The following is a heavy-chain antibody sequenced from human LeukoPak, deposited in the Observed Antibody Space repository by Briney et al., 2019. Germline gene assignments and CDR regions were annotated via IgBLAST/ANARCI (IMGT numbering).Heavy chain of an antibody. D-gene: IGHD5-18*01. CDR1: GFTFGDYA. CDR2: IRSKAYGGTT. V-gene: IGHV3-49*03. CDR3: TRARGYSYGYADV. J-gene: IGHJ6*04. Sequence: GGSLRLSCTASGFTFGDYATSWFCQAPGKGLEWVGFIRSKAYGGTTEYAASVKGRFTISRDDSKSIAYLQMNSLKTEDTAVYYCTRARGYSYGYADVWGKGTTVTVSS.